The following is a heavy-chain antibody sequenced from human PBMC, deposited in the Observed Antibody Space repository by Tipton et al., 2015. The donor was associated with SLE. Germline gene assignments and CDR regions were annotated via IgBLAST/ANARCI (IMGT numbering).Heavy chain of an antibody. CDR3: AREWVGKLEWSIRGYYYYMDV. Sequence: TLSLTCAVYGGSFSGYYWSWIRQPPGKGLEWIGEINHSGSTNYNPSLKSRVTTSVDTSKNQFSLKLSSVTAADTAVYYCAREWVGKLEWSIRGYYYYMDVWGKGTTVTVSS. V-gene: IGHV4-34*01. CDR2: INHSGST. J-gene: IGHJ6*03. D-gene: IGHD3-3*01. CDR1: GGSFSGYY.